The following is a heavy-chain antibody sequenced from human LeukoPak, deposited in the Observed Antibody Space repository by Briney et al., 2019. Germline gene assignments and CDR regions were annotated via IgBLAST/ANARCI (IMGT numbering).Heavy chain of an antibody. Sequence: SETLSLTCSVSGGSISPYYWSWIRQPPGKGPEWIGYIYSSGSANYNPSLKSRVTISVDTSKNHFSLKLSSVTAADTAVYYCARMGGYSGYATHWGQGTLVTVSS. J-gene: IGHJ4*02. V-gene: IGHV4-59*08. CDR2: IYSSGSA. D-gene: IGHD5-12*01. CDR1: GGSISPYY. CDR3: ARMGGYSGYATH.